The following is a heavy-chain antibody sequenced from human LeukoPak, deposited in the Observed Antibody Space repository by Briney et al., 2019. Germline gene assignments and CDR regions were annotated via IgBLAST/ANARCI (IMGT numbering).Heavy chain of an antibody. J-gene: IGHJ4*02. CDR1: GYTFIGYY. CDR3: ARGYYDSSGYYFFPRDYFDY. V-gene: IGHV1-2*06. Sequence: VASVNVSCTASGYTFIGYYMHWVRQAPGQGLEWMGRINPNSGGTNYAQKFQGRVTMTRDTSISTAYMELSRLRSDDTAVYYCARGYYDSSGYYFFPRDYFDYWGQGTLVTVSS. D-gene: IGHD3-22*01. CDR2: INPNSGGT.